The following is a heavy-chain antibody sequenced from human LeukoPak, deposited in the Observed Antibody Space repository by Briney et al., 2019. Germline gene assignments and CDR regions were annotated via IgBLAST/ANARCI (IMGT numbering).Heavy chain of an antibody. D-gene: IGHD1-26*01. CDR3: ARERVAYRDNWFDP. Sequence: SETLSLTCTVSGGSISSYYWSWIRQPAGKGLEWIGRIYTSGSTNYNPSLKSRVTISVDTSKNQFSLKLSSVTAADTAVYYCARERVAYRDNWFDPWGQGTLVTVSS. CDR2: IYTSGST. J-gene: IGHJ5*02. V-gene: IGHV4-4*07. CDR1: GGSISSYY.